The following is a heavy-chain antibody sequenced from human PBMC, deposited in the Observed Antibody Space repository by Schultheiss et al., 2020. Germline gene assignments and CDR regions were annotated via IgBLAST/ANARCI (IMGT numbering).Heavy chain of an antibody. CDR1: GFTFSSYG. CDR3: AKDISLAAAGWPPHPRLGYGMDV. V-gene: IGHV3-33*06. Sequence: GGSLRLSCAASGFTFSSYGMHWVRQAPGKGLEWVAVIWYDGSNKYYADSVKGRFTISRDNSKNTLYLQMNSLRAEDTAVYYCAKDISLAAAGWPPHPRLGYGMDVWGKGTTVTVSS. CDR2: IWYDGSNK. D-gene: IGHD6-13*01. J-gene: IGHJ6*04.